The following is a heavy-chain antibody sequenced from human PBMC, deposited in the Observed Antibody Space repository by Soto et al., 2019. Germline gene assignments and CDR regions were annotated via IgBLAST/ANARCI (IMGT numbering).Heavy chain of an antibody. Sequence: SETLSLTCAVYGGSFSGYYWSWIRQPPGKGLEWIGEINHSGSTNYNPSLKSRVTISVDTSKNQFSLKLSSVTAADTAVYYCARGYYYGNWFDPWGQGTLVTVSS. CDR1: GGSFSGYY. J-gene: IGHJ5*02. V-gene: IGHV4-34*01. D-gene: IGHD3-10*01. CDR3: ARGYYYGNWFDP. CDR2: INHSGST.